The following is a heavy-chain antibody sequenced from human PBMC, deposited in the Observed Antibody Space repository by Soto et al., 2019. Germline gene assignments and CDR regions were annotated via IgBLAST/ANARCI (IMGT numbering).Heavy chain of an antibody. D-gene: IGHD3-10*01. CDR3: ARVGVLLFGELLPTPPHNCVDP. CDR1: GGSFSGYY. V-gene: IGHV4-34*01. CDR2: INHSGRT. J-gene: IGHJ5*02. Sequence: QVQLQQWGAGLLKPSETLSLTCAVYGGSFSGYYWSWIRQPPGKGLEWIGEINHSGRTNYNPSLKSRVTISVDTSKNQFSLKLSSVTAADTAVYYCARVGVLLFGELLPTPPHNCVDPWGQGTLVTVSS.